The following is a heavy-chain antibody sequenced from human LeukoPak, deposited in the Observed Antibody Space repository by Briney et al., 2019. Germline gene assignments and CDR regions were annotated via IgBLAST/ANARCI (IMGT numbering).Heavy chain of an antibody. CDR3: ARVSGSYFSEYYFDY. CDR1: GFTVSSNY. CDR2: IYSGGST. Sequence: HAGGSLRLSCAASGFTVSSNYMSWVRQAPGKGLEWVSVIYSGGSTYYADSVKGRFTISRDNSKNTLYLQMNSLRAEDTAVYYCARVSGSYFSEYYFDYWGQGTLVTVSS. D-gene: IGHD1-26*01. J-gene: IGHJ4*02. V-gene: IGHV3-66*01.